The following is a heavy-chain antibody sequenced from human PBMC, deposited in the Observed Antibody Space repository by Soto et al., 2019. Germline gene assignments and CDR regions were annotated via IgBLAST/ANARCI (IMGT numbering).Heavy chain of an antibody. D-gene: IGHD3-22*01. CDR1: GFTFDDYT. Sequence: EVQLVESGGVVVQPGGSLRLSCAASGFTFDDYTMHWVRQAPGKGLEWVSLISWDGGSTYYADSVKGRFTISRDNSKNSLYLQMNSLRTEETALYYCAKEGYDSSGNYDYWGQGTLVTVSS. CDR3: AKEGYDSSGNYDY. CDR2: ISWDGGST. V-gene: IGHV3-43*01. J-gene: IGHJ4*02.